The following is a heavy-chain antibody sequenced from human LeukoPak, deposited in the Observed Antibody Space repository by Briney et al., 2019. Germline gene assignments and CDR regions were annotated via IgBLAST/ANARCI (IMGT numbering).Heavy chain of an antibody. CDR3: ARGAGRDHPDY. CDR1: GFTFSSYW. Sequence: PGGSLRLXCAASGFTFSSYWMSWVRQAPGKGLEWVANIKHDGSEKYHVDSVKGRFTISRDNSQNSLYLQMNSLRPEDTAVYYCARGAGRDHPDYWGQGTLVTVSS. D-gene: IGHD4/OR15-4a*01. CDR2: IKHDGSEK. J-gene: IGHJ4*02. V-gene: IGHV3-7*04.